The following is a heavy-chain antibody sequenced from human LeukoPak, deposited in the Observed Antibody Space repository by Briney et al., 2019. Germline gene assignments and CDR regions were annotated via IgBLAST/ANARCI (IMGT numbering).Heavy chain of an antibody. V-gene: IGHV3-23*01. J-gene: IGHJ4*02. D-gene: IGHD2/OR15-2a*01. CDR2: ISGSGDTT. CDR1: GFTFSSHA. CDR3: ARSDCNSIHCYVRDY. Sequence: PGGSLRLSCAASGFTFSSHAMSWVRRAPGKGLERVSLISGSGDTTSYADPVKGRFTISRDNSKNTLFLQMNSLRAEDTAIYFYARSDCNSIHCYVRDYWGQGTLVTVSS.